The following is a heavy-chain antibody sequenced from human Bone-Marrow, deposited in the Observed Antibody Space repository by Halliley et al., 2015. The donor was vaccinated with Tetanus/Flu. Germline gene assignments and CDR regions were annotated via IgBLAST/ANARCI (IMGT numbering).Heavy chain of an antibody. D-gene: IGHD1-7*01. CDR3: TRERELFFDY. J-gene: IGHJ4*02. V-gene: IGHV3-21*01. Sequence: GRGWVSSISGSGTNIYSADSVKGRFPISRDNAKNSLFLQMDSLRPEDTAVYYCTRERELFFDYWGQGSLVTVSS. CDR2: ISGSGTNI.